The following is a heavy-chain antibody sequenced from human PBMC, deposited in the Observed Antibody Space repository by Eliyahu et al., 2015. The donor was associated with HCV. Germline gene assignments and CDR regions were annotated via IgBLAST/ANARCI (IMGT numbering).Heavy chain of an antibody. V-gene: IGHV4-38-2*02. CDR1: GYSISSGYY. CDR3: ASASDYDFWSGYSYYFDY. J-gene: IGHJ4*02. CDR2: IYHSGST. D-gene: IGHD3-3*01. Sequence: QVQLQESGPGLVKPSETLSLTCTVSGYSISSGYYWGWIRQPPGKGLEWIGSIYHSGSTYYNPPLKSRVTISVDTSKNQFSLKLSSVTAADTAVYYCASASDYDFWSGYSYYFDYWGQGTLVTVSS.